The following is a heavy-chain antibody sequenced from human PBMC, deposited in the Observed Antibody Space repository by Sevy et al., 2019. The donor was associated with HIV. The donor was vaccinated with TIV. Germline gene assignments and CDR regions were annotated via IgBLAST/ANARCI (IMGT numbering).Heavy chain of an antibody. J-gene: IGHJ4*02. CDR3: TRGATIYGDYGVDY. CDR1: GFTFGDHA. V-gene: IGHV3-49*03. Sequence: GGSLRLSWTASGFTFGDHAMNWFRQAPGKGLEWVGFIRSKTYGGTTEYAASVKGRFTISRDDSKSIAYLQMNSLKTVDTAVYYCTRGATIYGDYGVDYWGQGTLVTVSS. D-gene: IGHD4-17*01. CDR2: IRSKTYGGTT.